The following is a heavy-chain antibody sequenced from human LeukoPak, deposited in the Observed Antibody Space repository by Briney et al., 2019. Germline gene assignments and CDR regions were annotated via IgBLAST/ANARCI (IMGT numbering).Heavy chain of an antibody. D-gene: IGHD6-19*01. V-gene: IGHV3-23*01. J-gene: IGHJ4*02. CDR1: GFTFSSYA. CDR2: ISGSGGRT. Sequence: QPGGSLRLSCAASGFTFSSYAMSWVRQAPGKGLEWVSAISGSGGRTYYGDSVKGRFTNSRDNSKNTVCLQMNSLRAEDTAVYYCARERYSSGWFDYWGQGTLVTVSS. CDR3: ARERYSSGWFDY.